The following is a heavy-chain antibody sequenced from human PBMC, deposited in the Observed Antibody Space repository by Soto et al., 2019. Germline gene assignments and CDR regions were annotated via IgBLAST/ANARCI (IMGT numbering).Heavy chain of an antibody. Sequence: PSETLSLTCTVSGGSVSSGSYYWSWMRQPPGKGLEWIGYFYHSGSTNYNPSLKSRVTISVDTSKNQFSLKLRSVTAADTAVYYCARERYGDGYKGMDVWGQGTTVTVSS. V-gene: IGHV4-61*01. CDR3: ARERYGDGYKGMDV. J-gene: IGHJ6*02. CDR1: GGSVSSGSYY. D-gene: IGHD4-17*01. CDR2: FYHSGST.